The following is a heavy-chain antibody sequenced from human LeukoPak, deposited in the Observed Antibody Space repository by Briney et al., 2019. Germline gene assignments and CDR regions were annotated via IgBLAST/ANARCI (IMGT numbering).Heavy chain of an antibody. CDR1: GFTFSTYA. J-gene: IGHJ4*02. D-gene: IGHD3-22*01. CDR2: IGGRGDT. CDR3: AKEDDYFDMEY. V-gene: IGHV3-23*01. Sequence: PGGSLRLSCAASGFTFSTYAMTWVRQAPGKGLEWVSTIGGRGDTNYADSVKGRFTISRDNSKNTVYLQMNSLRVEDTAVYYCAKEDDYFDMEYWGQGTLVTVSS.